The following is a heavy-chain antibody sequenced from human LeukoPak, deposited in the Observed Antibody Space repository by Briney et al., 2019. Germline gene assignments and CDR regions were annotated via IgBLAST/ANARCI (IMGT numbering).Heavy chain of an antibody. CDR1: GFTFSSYW. J-gene: IGHJ4*02. CDR2: ISGSGGST. Sequence: PGGSLRLSCAASGFTFSSYWMTWVRQAPGKGLEWVSAISGSGGSTYYADSVKGRFTISRDNSKNTLYLQMNSLRAEDTAVYYCAALLLWFGELPTPFDYWGQGTLVTVSS. V-gene: IGHV3-23*01. CDR3: AALLLWFGELPTPFDY. D-gene: IGHD3-10*01.